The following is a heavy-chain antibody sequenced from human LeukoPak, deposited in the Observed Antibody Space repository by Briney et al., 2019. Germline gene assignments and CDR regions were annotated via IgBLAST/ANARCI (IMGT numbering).Heavy chain of an antibody. D-gene: IGHD2-2*01. CDR2: IIPIFGTA. CDR1: GYTFTSYG. CDR3: ARVLSPVQAMYYFDY. Sequence: SVKVSCKASGYTFTSYGISWVRQAPGQGLEWMGGIIPIFGTANYAQKFQGRVTITADESTSTAYMELSSLRSEDTAVYYCARVLSPVQAMYYFDYWGQGTLVTVSS. J-gene: IGHJ4*02. V-gene: IGHV1-69*13.